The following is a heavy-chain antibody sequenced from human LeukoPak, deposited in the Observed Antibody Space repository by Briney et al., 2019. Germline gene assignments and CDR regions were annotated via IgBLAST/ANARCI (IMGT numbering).Heavy chain of an antibody. CDR3: AKDRDY. CDR1: GFTFSSCA. CDR2: ISESGDAT. J-gene: IGHJ4*02. V-gene: IGHV3-23*01. Sequence: PGGSLRLSCAAAGFTFSSCAMSLVRQARGKGLEWVSAISESGDATYYADSVRGRFTISRDNSKNTLYLQMNRLRVDDTAIYYCAKDRDYWGQGTLGTVSS.